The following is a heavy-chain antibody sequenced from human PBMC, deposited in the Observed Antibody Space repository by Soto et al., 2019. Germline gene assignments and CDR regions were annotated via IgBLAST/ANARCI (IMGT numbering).Heavy chain of an antibody. CDR3: ARLHGYCISSSCHGHYAMDV. V-gene: IGHV4-39*01. D-gene: IGHD2-2*01. J-gene: IGHJ6*01. CDR2: IYYSGTT. CDR1: SASISSSSYT. Sequence: PSETLSLTCTVSSASISSSSYTWGWIRHPPGKGLEWIGSIYYSGTTYYNPSLNSRVTVSVDTSKNQFSLKVTSVTAADTAVYYCARLHGYCISSSCHGHYAMDVWGQGTTVTVSS.